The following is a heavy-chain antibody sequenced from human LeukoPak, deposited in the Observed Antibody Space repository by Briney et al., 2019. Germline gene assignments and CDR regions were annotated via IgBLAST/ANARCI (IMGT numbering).Heavy chain of an antibody. CDR1: GGSISSYY. CDR2: IYTSGST. CDR3: AGHHPRNTVDF. J-gene: IGHJ4*02. V-gene: IGHV4-4*07. Sequence: TSETLSLTCTVSGGSISSYYWSWIRQPAGKGLEWIGRIYTSGSTNYNPSLKSRVTISLDTSKNQFSLKLSSVTAADTAVYYCAGHHPRNTVDFWGQGTLVTVSS. D-gene: IGHD2/OR15-2a*01.